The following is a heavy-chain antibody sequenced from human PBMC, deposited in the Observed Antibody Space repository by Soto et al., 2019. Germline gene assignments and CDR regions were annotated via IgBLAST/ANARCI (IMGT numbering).Heavy chain of an antibody. D-gene: IGHD1-26*01. V-gene: IGHV4-30-2*01. CDR2: IYHSGST. Sequence: PSETLSLTCAVSGGSISSGGHSWSWIRQPPGKGLEWIGYIYHSGSTYYNPSLKSRVIISVDRSKNQFSLKLSSVTAADTAVYYCARGGWELPGDNYFDYWGQGTLVTVSS. CDR1: GGSISSGGHS. CDR3: ARGGWELPGDNYFDY. J-gene: IGHJ4*02.